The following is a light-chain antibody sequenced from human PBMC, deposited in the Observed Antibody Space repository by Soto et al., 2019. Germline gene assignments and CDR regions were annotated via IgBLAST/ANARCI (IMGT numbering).Light chain of an antibody. CDR3: QQRHNLPIT. CDR2: RAS. CDR1: QTIYSN. V-gene: IGKV3-11*01. J-gene: IGKJ5*01. Sequence: EIVLTQSPATLSVSLGERATLSCRAGQTIYSNVAWYQQRPGQAPRLLIYRASTRATGVPARFSGSGSGTDFTLAISGLEPADLGVYYCQQRHNLPITCGQGTRLEIK.